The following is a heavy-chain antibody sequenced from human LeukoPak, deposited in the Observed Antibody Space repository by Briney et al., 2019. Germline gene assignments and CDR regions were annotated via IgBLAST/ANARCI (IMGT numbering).Heavy chain of an antibody. D-gene: IGHD3-3*02. CDR3: ARDEVHFWSGYYYYYMDV. J-gene: IGHJ6*03. CDR2: INPNSGGT. CDR1: GYTFIGYY. Sequence: GASVKVSCKASGYTFIGYYMHWVRQAPGQGLEWMGRINPNSGGTNYAQKFQGRVTMTRDTSISTAYMELSRLRSDDTAVYYCARDEVHFWSGYYYYYMDVWGKGTTVTVSS. V-gene: IGHV1-2*06.